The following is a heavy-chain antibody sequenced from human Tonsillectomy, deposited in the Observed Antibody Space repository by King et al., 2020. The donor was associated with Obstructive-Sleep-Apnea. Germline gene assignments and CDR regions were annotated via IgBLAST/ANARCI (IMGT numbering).Heavy chain of an antibody. CDR2: ISGSVGST. D-gene: IGHD5-12*01. J-gene: IGHJ4*02. Sequence: VQLVESGGGLVQPGGSLRLSCAVSGFTFSSYAMSWVRQAPGKGLEWVSDISGSVGSTYYADSVKGRFAISRDNSNNTLYLQMNSLRAEDTAVYYCAKDNPFGATTYFDYWGRGTLVTVSS. CDR1: GFTFSSYA. V-gene: IGHV3-23*04. CDR3: AKDNPFGATTYFDY.